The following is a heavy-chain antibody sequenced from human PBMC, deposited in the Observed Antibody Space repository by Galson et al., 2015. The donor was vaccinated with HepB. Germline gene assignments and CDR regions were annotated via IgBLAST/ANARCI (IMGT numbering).Heavy chain of an antibody. D-gene: IGHD3-3*01. V-gene: IGHV3-30-3*01. J-gene: IGHJ4*02. Sequence: SLRLSCAASGFTFSSYAMHWVRQAPGKGLEWVAVISYDGSNKYYADSVKGRFTISRDNSKNTLYLQMNSLRAEDTAVYYCARGPKGPHLLRFLEWLPKTLDYWGQGTLVTVSS. CDR3: ARGPKGPHLLRFLEWLPKTLDY. CDR2: ISYDGSNK. CDR1: GFTFSSYA.